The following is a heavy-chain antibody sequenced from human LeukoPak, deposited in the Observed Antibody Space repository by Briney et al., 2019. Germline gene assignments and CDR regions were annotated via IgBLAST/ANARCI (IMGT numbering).Heavy chain of an antibody. V-gene: IGHV1-8*01. D-gene: IGHD4-17*01. CDR2: MNPNSGNT. CDR1: GYTFTSYD. Sequence: ASVKVSCKASGYTFTSYDINWVRLATGQGREWMGWMNPNSGNTGYAQKFQGRVTMTRNTSISTAYMELSSLRSEDTAVYYCARVQTVTTEFFGYWGQGTLVTVSS. CDR3: ARVQTVTTEFFGY. J-gene: IGHJ4*02.